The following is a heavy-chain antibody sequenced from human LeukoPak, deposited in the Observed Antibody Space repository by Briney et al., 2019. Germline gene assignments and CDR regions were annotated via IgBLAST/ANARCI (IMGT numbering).Heavy chain of an antibody. Sequence: GGSLRLSCAASGFTFSSYGMHWVRQAPGKGLEWVAIISYDGRTIYYADSVKGRFTISRDNSKNTLFLQMSSLRAEDTAVYYCAKGPKYYYDRSAYGMDVWGQGTTVTVSS. CDR1: GFTFSSYG. V-gene: IGHV3-30*18. J-gene: IGHJ6*02. D-gene: IGHD3-22*01. CDR3: AKGPKYYYDRSAYGMDV. CDR2: ISYDGRTI.